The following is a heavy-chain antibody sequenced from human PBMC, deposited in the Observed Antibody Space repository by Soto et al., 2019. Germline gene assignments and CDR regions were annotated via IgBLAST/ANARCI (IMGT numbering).Heavy chain of an antibody. V-gene: IGHV4-34*01. J-gene: IGHJ5*02. Sequence: PSETLSLTCAVYGGSSSGNYWCWIRQPPWKGLEWTGEINHRGSPNYNPSLKSRVTVSLATSKNQFTVKLSSVTAPDTAVYYCARGRFGATTRRADWFDPWGQGTLVTVSS. CDR3: ARGRFGATTRRADWFDP. CDR1: GGSSSGNY. D-gene: IGHD1-26*01. CDR2: INHRGSP.